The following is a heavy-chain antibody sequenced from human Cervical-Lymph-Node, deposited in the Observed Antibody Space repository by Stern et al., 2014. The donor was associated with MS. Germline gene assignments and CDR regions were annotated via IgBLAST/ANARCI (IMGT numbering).Heavy chain of an antibody. CDR2: ISSSASSI. Sequence: VQLVESGGGLVKPGGSLRLSCAASGFTFSDYYMSWIRPAPGKGLEWVSSISSSASSIYYADSVKGRFTISRDNAKNSLYLQMNSLRAEDTAVYYCARSLSKWLVHDAFDIWGQGTMVSVSS. CDR3: ARSLSKWLVHDAFDI. D-gene: IGHD6-19*01. J-gene: IGHJ3*02. CDR1: GFTFSDYY. V-gene: IGHV3-11*01.